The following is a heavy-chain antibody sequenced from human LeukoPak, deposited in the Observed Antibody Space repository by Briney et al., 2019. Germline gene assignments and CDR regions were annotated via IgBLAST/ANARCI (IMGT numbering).Heavy chain of an antibody. CDR2: FSVRYNVI. CDR3: AKGSGWDVRPNFDY. CDR1: GFSLTNFD. V-gene: IGHV3-48*04. D-gene: IGHD6-19*01. J-gene: IGHJ4*02. Sequence: GGSLRLSCAASGFSLTNFDMNWIRQAPGKGLEWVSFFSVRYNVIYYADSVKGRFTISRDNAKNSLYLQMNSLRAEDTALYYCAKGSGWDVRPNFDYWGQGTLVTVSS.